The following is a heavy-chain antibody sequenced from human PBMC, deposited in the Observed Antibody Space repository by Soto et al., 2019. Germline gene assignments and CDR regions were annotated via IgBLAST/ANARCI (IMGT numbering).Heavy chain of an antibody. V-gene: IGHV4-30-2*01. J-gene: IGHJ5*02. CDR3: ARAEVGGYSGYDWVWFDP. D-gene: IGHD5-12*01. CDR2: IYHSGST. Sequence: QLQLQESGSGLVKPSQTLSLTCAVSGGSISSGGYSWSWIRQPPGKGLEWIGYIYHSGSTYYNPSLKSRVTISVDRSKNQCSLKLSSVTAADTAVYYCARAEVGGYSGYDWVWFDPWGQGTLVTVSS. CDR1: GGSISSGGYS.